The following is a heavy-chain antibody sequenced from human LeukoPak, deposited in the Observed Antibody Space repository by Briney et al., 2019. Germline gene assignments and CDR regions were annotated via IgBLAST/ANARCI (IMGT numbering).Heavy chain of an antibody. D-gene: IGHD1-26*01. CDR3: ARAKPHRYSGSYPIPYYFDY. CDR1: GFTFSDYY. Sequence: KPGRSLRLSCAASGFTFSDYYMSWIRQAPGKGLEWISCISSSSSYIYYADSVKGRFTISRDNAKNSLYLQMNSLRAEDTAVYYCARAKPHRYSGSYPIPYYFDYWGQGTLVTVSS. V-gene: IGHV3-11*06. CDR2: ISSSSSYI. J-gene: IGHJ4*02.